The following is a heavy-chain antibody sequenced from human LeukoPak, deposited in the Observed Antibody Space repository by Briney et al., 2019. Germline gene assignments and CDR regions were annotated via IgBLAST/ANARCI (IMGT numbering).Heavy chain of an antibody. CDR2: ISYDGSNK. J-gene: IGHJ4*02. CDR1: GFTFSSYG. CDR3: AKAVGGSSSL. D-gene: IGHD1-26*01. V-gene: IGHV3-30*18. Sequence: GGSQRLSCAASGFTFSSYGMHWVRQAPGKGLEWVAVISYDGSNKYYADSVKGRFTISRDNSKNTLYLQMNSLRAEDTAVYYCAKAVGGSSSLWGQGTLVTVSS.